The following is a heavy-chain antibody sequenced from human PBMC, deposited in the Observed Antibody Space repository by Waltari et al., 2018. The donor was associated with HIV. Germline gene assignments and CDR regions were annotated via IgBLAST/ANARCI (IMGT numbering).Heavy chain of an antibody. J-gene: IGHJ4*02. V-gene: IGHV1-69*01. Sequence: QVQLAQSGAEVKTPGSSVKVSCKASGVTFSRLAVSWVRHAPGQGLEWMVGVIPFSATSNSARNFQGRLTITADESTNTVHMELRILTSEDAAVYYCTRDLGDDGHSLHGDWGEGTLVIVSS. D-gene: IGHD1-1*01. CDR3: TRDLGDDGHSLHGD. CDR1: GVTFSRLA. CDR2: VIPFSATS.